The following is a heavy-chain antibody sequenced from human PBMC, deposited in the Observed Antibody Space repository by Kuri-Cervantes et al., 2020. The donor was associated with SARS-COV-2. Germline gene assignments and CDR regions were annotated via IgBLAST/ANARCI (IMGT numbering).Heavy chain of an antibody. J-gene: IGHJ3*02. CDR2: ISGSGGST. D-gene: IGHD2-15*01. Sequence: LSLTCAASGFTFSSYAMSWVRQAPGKGLEWVSAISGSGGSTYYADSVKGRFTISRDNSKNTLYLQINSLRAEDTAVYYCARPQGYCSGGSCPDAFDIWGQGTMVTVSS. CDR1: GFTFSSYA. V-gene: IGHV3-23*01. CDR3: ARPQGYCSGGSCPDAFDI.